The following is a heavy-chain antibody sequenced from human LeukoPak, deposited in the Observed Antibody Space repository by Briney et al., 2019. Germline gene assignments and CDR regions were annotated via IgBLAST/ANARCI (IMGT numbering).Heavy chain of an antibody. J-gene: IGHJ5*02. CDR2: INHSGST. CDR3: ARVTMIVVVITTAWFDP. CDR1: GGSFSGYY. V-gene: IGHV4-34*01. D-gene: IGHD3-22*01. Sequence: PSETLSLTCAVYGGSFSGYYWSWIRQPPGKGLEWIGEINHSGSTNYNPSLKSRVTISVDTSKSQFSLKLSSVTAADTAVYYCARVTMIVVVITTAWFDPWGQGTLVTVSS.